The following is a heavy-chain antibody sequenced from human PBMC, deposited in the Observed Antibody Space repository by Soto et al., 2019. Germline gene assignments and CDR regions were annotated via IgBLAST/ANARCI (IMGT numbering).Heavy chain of an antibody. Sequence: QVQLVQSGAEVKKPGSSVKVSCKASGGTFSSYAISWVRQAPGQGLEWMGGIIPIFGTANYAQKFQGRVTITEDESTSTAYMERSSLRSEDTAVYYCARAGDCSSTSCYGYYYYGMDVWGQGTTVTVSS. J-gene: IGHJ6*02. D-gene: IGHD2-2*01. V-gene: IGHV1-69*01. CDR3: ARAGDCSSTSCYGYYYYGMDV. CDR2: IIPIFGTA. CDR1: GGTFSSYA.